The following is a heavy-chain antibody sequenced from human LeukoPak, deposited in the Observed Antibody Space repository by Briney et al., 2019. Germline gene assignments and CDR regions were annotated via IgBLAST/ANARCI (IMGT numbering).Heavy chain of an antibody. CDR1: GFTFSSYE. D-gene: IGHD3-22*01. Sequence: GGSLRLSCAASGFTFSSYEMNWVRQAPGKGLEWVANIQQDGNEKYYVDSVKGRFTISRDNAKNSLYLQMNSLRAGDTAVYYCARWGDSSGYLDWGQGTLVTVSS. V-gene: IGHV3-7*01. J-gene: IGHJ4*02. CDR3: ARWGDSSGYLD. CDR2: IQQDGNEK.